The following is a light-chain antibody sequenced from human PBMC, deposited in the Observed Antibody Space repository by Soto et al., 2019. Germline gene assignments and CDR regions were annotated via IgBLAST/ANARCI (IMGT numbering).Light chain of an antibody. CDR1: SSDVGSYDH. CDR3: ISYTGSSTSYV. CDR2: AVS. J-gene: IGLJ1*01. Sequence: QSALTQPASVSGSPGQSITISCSGTSSDVGSYDHVAWYQQFPGKTPKLMIYAVSNRPSGVSHRFSGSKSGNTASLTISGLQAEDDADYYCISYTGSSTSYVFGTGTKVTVL. V-gene: IGLV2-14*01.